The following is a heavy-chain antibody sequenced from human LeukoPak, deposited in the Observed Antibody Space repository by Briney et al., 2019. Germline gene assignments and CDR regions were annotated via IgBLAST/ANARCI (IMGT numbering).Heavy chain of an antibody. V-gene: IGHV3-74*01. J-gene: IGHJ4*02. CDR1: GFTLSSYW. Sequence: GGSLRLSCVASGFTLSSYWIHWVRQAPGKGLVWVSRINGDGSSTSYADSVKGRFTISRDNAKNTLYLQMNSLRAEDTAVYYCARGVYGSSCGYWGQETLVTVSS. CDR3: ARGVYGSSCGY. D-gene: IGHD6-13*01. CDR2: INGDGSST.